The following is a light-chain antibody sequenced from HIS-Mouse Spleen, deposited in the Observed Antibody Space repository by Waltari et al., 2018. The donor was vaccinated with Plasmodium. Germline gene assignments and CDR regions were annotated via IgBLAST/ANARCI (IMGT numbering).Light chain of an antibody. CDR2: KAS. Sequence: DTQMPQSPSTLSASVGDSVTNTVRASQSIGNWLAWYQQKPGKAPKLLFYKASSLESGVPSRFSGNGSGTEFTLTISSLQPDDFATYYCQQYNSYYTFGQGTKLEIK. J-gene: IGKJ2*01. V-gene: IGKV1-5*03. CDR1: QSIGNW. CDR3: QQYNSYYT.